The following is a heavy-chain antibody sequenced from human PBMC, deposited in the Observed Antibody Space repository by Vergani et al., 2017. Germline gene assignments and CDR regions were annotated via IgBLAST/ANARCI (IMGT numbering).Heavy chain of an antibody. D-gene: IGHD6-13*01. Sequence: QVQLQESGPGLVKPSETLSLTCTVSGGSVSSGSYYWSWIRQPAGKGLEWIGYIYYSGSTNSNPSLKSRVTISVDTSKNQFSLKLSSVTAADTAVYYCARDKGAAAGTWFDPWGQGTLVTVSS. V-gene: IGHV4-61*10. CDR3: ARDKGAAAGTWFDP. CDR1: GGSVSSGSYY. J-gene: IGHJ5*02. CDR2: IYYSGST.